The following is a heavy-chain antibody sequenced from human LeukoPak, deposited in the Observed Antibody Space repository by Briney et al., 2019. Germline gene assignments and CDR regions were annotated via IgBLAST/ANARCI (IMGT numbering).Heavy chain of an antibody. Sequence: PSETLSLTGTVSGGSISSSSYYWGWIRQPPGKGLEWIGSIYYSGSTYYNPSLKSRVTISVDTSKNQFSLKLSSVTAADTAVYYCARQDTIFGVVISVFFDYWGQGTLVTVSS. CDR3: ARQDTIFGVVISVFFDY. V-gene: IGHV4-39*01. CDR2: IYYSGST. D-gene: IGHD3-3*01. J-gene: IGHJ4*02. CDR1: GGSISSSSYY.